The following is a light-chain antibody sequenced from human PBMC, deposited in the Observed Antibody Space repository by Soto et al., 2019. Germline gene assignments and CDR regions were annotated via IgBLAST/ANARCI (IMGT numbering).Light chain of an antibody. Sequence: QSVLSQPAAMAGSQGQSITISCTGTSSDVGSYNLVYWYQQHPGKAPKVMIYEVSKRPSGVSNRFSGSKSGNTASLTISGLQAEDEADYYCCSYGGSYVFGPGTKVTVL. J-gene: IGLJ1*01. CDR2: EVS. V-gene: IGLV2-23*02. CDR1: SSDVGSYNL. CDR3: CSYGGSYV.